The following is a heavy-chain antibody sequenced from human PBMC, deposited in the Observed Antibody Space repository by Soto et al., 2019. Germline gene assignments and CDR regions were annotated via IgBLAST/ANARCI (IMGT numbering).Heavy chain of an antibody. V-gene: IGHV4-4*02. Sequence: QVQLQESGPGLVKPSGTLSLTCAVSGGSISDNWWSWVRQPPGKGLEWIGEVYHSGTTYYNPSLKSRVTISLDKSASQISLTRNSATAADTAVYYGARHVAVARTRGCDSWGQGTLVTVSS. CDR2: VYHSGTT. D-gene: IGHD2-21*01. CDR3: ARHVAVARTRGCDS. J-gene: IGHJ4*02. CDR1: GGSISDNW.